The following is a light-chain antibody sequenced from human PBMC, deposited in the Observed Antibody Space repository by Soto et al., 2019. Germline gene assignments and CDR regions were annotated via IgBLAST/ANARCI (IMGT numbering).Light chain of an antibody. V-gene: IGKV1-33*01. Sequence: DIQMTQSPSSLSASEGDRVTITCRASQDIANGISWYQQKPGKAPRLLIYDASNLHVGVPSRFSGTESAGTDFSLTISSLQPEDRATYFCQQYDNLPLTFGGGTRVDIK. J-gene: IGKJ4*01. CDR1: QDIANG. CDR2: DAS. CDR3: QQYDNLPLT.